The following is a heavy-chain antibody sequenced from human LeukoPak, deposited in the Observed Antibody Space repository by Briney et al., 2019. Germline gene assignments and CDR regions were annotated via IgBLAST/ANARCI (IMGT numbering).Heavy chain of an antibody. CDR1: GVSINSFH. V-gene: IGHV4-59*01. J-gene: IGHJ4*02. Sequence: SETLSLTCTVSGVSINSFHWSWIRQPPGKRLEWIGYVHYSGTTKYNPSLERRVTMSIDMSKNQFSLRLSSVTPADTAVYFCARETTAGFFYFDFWGRGTLVTVSS. D-gene: IGHD4-17*01. CDR2: VHYSGTT. CDR3: ARETTAGFFYFDF.